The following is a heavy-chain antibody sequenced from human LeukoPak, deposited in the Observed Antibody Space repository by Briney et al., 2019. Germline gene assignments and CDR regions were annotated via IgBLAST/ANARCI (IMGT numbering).Heavy chain of an antibody. V-gene: IGHV1-2*02. Sequence: ASVKVSCKASGYTFTGYYMHWVRQAPGQGLEWMGWINPNSGGTNYAQKFQGRVTMTRDTSISTAYMELSRLRSDDTAVYYCAREVRGVIPYYYYYYMDVWGKGTTVTVSS. CDR1: GYTFTGYY. CDR2: INPNSGGT. CDR3: AREVRGVIPYYYYYYMDV. J-gene: IGHJ6*03. D-gene: IGHD3-10*01.